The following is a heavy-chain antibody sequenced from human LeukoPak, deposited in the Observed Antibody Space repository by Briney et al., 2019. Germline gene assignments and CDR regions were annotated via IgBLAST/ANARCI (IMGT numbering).Heavy chain of an antibody. CDR2: ISASGGDT. J-gene: IGHJ4*02. Sequence: GGSLRLSCVASGFTFSNYGMSWVRQAPGKGLEWVSGISASGGDTYYADAVMGRFTISKDNSKSTLYLQMNSLRDEDTAVYYCAKPLSGGTPGYWGQGPLVTVSS. D-gene: IGHD7-27*01. CDR1: GFTFSNYG. CDR3: AKPLSGGTPGY. V-gene: IGHV3-23*01.